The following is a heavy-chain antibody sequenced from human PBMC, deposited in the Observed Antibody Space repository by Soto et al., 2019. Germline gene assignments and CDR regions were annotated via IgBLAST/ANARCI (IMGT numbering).Heavy chain of an antibody. V-gene: IGHV1-18*04. CDR3: ARDRRDDLRYRSYYFAMDA. CDR1: GYTFTTYG. D-gene: IGHD3-9*01. J-gene: IGHJ6*02. Sequence: QVQLVQSGAEVRKSGASVKVSCKASGYTFTTYGFSWVRQAPGHGLDGMGWISGHNDNTNYVEKFRGRVSMTTDTSTSKAYMELRSLRYDDTAVYYCARDRRDDLRYRSYYFAMDAWGQVTTDTVSS. CDR2: ISGHNDNT.